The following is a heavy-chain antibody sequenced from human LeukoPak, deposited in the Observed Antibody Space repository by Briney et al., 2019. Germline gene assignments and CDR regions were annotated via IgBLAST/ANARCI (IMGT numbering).Heavy chain of an antibody. D-gene: IGHD2-2*01. CDR1: GFTFSSYA. Sequence: GRSLRLSCAASGFTFSSYAMHWVRQAPGKGLEWVAVISYDGSNKYYADSVKGRFTISRDNSKNTLYLQMSSLRAEDTAVYYCARDCSSTSCYGWFAFDIWGQGTMVTVSS. V-gene: IGHV3-30*15. J-gene: IGHJ3*02. CDR2: ISYDGSNK. CDR3: ARDCSSTSCYGWFAFDI.